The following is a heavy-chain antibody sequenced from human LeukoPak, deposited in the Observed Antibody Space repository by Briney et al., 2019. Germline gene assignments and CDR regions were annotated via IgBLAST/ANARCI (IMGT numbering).Heavy chain of an antibody. CDR1: GFTFSDYY. Sequence: PGGSLRLSCAASGFTFSDYYMSWIRQAPGKGLEWVSYISSSGSTIYYADSVKGRFTISRDNAKNSLYLQMNSLRAEDTAVYYCARDLQGALGPGLWSGYYFPYGMDVWGQGTTVTVSS. CDR2: ISSSGSTI. CDR3: ARDLQGALGPGLWSGYYFPYGMDV. D-gene: IGHD3-3*01. J-gene: IGHJ6*02. V-gene: IGHV3-11*01.